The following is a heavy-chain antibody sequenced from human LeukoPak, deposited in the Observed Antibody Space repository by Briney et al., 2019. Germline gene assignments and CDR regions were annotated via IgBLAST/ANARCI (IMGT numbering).Heavy chain of an antibody. J-gene: IGHJ3*02. CDR2: IYYSGST. Sequence: PSETLSLTCTVSGGSISSYYWSWIRQPPGKGLEWIGYIYYSGSTNYNPSLKSRVTISVDTSKNQFSLKLSSVTAADTAVYYCARGNKYYDILTSAFDIWGQGTMVTVSS. V-gene: IGHV4-59*01. CDR1: GGSISSYY. D-gene: IGHD3-9*01. CDR3: ARGNKYYDILTSAFDI.